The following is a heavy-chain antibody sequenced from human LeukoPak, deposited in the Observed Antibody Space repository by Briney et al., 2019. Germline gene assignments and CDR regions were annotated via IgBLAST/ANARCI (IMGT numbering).Heavy chain of an antibody. CDR3: ARGRYYYGSGSYLTSVYNWFDP. D-gene: IGHD3-10*01. V-gene: IGHV1-8*01. J-gene: IGHJ5*02. CDR1: GYTFTSCD. Sequence: ASVKVSCKASGYTFTSCDINWVRQATGRGLEWMGWMNPNSGNTGYAQKFQGRVTMTRNTSISTAYMELSSLRSEDTAVYYCARGRYYYGSGSYLTSVYNWFDPWGQGTLVTVSS. CDR2: MNPNSGNT.